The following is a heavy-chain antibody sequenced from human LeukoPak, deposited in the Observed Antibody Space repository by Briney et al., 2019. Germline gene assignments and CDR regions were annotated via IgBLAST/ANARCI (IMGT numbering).Heavy chain of an antibody. J-gene: IGHJ4*02. D-gene: IGHD3-3*01. CDR1: GYTFTSYD. V-gene: IGHV1-8*01. CDR3: ARDSYDFWTNYYFDY. CDR2: MNPNSGNT. Sequence: ASVKVSCKASGYTFTSYDINWVRQATGQGLEWMGWMNPNSGNTGYAQKFQGRVTMTRSTSISTAYMELSSLRSEDTAVYYCARDSYDFWTNYYFDYWGQGTLVTVSS.